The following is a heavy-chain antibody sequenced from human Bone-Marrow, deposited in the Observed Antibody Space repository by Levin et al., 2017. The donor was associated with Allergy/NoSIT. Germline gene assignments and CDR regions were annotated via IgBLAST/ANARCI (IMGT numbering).Heavy chain of an antibody. Sequence: KPGGSLRLSCVGSGFSFSDYRMNWVRQAPGKGLEWVSAISSGSAYIHYADSVKGRFIISRDNTKNSLHLQMNSPRHDDTAVYFCARSHADYSDAFDLWGQGTMVTVSP. D-gene: IGHD4-17*01. CDR3: ARSHADYSDAFDL. CDR2: ISSGSAYI. J-gene: IGHJ3*01. CDR1: GFSFSDYR. V-gene: IGHV3-21*01.